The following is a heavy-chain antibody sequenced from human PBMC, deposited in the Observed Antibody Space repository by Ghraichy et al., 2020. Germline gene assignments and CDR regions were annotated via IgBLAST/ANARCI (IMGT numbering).Heavy chain of an antibody. D-gene: IGHD1-7*01. Sequence: GGSLRLSCAASGFTFSSYAMSWVRQAPGKGLEWVSAISGSGGSTYYADSVKGRFTISRDNSKNTLYLQMNSLRAEDTAVYYCAKDREYNWNYGSTWFDPWGQGTLVTVSS. CDR2: ISGSGGST. CDR3: AKDREYNWNYGSTWFDP. CDR1: GFTFSSYA. J-gene: IGHJ5*02. V-gene: IGHV3-23*01.